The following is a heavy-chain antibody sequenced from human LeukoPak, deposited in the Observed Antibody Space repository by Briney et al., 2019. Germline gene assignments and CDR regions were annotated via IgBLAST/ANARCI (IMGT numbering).Heavy chain of an antibody. CDR2: IYTSGST. D-gene: IGHD6-25*01. CDR1: GGSISSYY. Sequence: SETLSLTCTVSGGSISSYYWSWIRQPAGKGLEWIGRIYTSGSTNYNPSLKSRVTMSVDTSKNQFSLKLSSVTAADTAVYYCARGGSSGAVGAFDIWGQGTMVTVSS. V-gene: IGHV4-4*07. J-gene: IGHJ3*02. CDR3: ARGGSSGAVGAFDI.